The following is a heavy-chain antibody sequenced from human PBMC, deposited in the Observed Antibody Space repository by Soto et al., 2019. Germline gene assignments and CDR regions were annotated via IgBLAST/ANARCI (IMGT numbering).Heavy chain of an antibody. CDR3: ATTRYPLYYFDY. CDR2: IYPGDSDT. J-gene: IGHJ4*02. Sequence: GESLKISCKGSGYIFTSYWICCFLQRPVKGLEWMGVIYPGDSDTRYSPSFQGQVTISADKSISTAYLQWSSLKASDTAMYYCATTRYPLYYFDYWGQGTLVTVSS. D-gene: IGHD1-20*01. V-gene: IGHV5-51*01. CDR1: GYIFTSYW.